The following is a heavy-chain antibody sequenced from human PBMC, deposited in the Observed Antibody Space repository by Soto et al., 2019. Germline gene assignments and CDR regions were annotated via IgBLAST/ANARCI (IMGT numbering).Heavy chain of an antibody. J-gene: IGHJ5*02. Sequence: VASVKVSCKASGHTFTSYYMHWVRQAPGQGLEWMGIINPSGGSTSYAQKFQGRVTMTRDTSTSTVYMELSSLRSEDTAVYYCARDSFFPTYYYDSSGYLNWFDPWGQGTLVTVSS. CDR1: GHTFTSYY. CDR2: INPSGGST. V-gene: IGHV1-46*01. CDR3: ARDSFFPTYYYDSSGYLNWFDP. D-gene: IGHD3-22*01.